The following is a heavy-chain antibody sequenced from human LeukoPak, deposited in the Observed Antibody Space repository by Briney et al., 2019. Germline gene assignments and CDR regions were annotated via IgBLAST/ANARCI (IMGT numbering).Heavy chain of an antibody. D-gene: IGHD6-13*01. CDR2: IIPIFGTA. J-gene: IGHJ4*02. Sequence: VASVKVSCKASGGTFSSYAISWVRQAPGQGLEWMGGIIPIFGTANYAQKFQGRVTITADKSTSTAYMELSSLRSEDTAVYYCARDRGYSSSWTHFDYWGQGTLVTVSS. CDR3: ARDRGYSSSWTHFDY. CDR1: GGTFSSYA. V-gene: IGHV1-69*06.